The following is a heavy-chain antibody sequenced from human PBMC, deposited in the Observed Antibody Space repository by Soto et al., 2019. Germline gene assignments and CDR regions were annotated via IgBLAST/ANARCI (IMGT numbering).Heavy chain of an antibody. V-gene: IGHV3-30*18. CDR2: ISYDGSNK. D-gene: IGHD1-26*01. Sequence: QVQLVESGGGVVQPGRSLRLSCAASGFTFSSYGMHWVRQAPGKGLEWVAVISYDGSNKYYADSVKGRFTISRDNSKNTLYLQMNSLRAEDTAVYYCAKDLGVGTYGMDVWGQGTTVTVSS. J-gene: IGHJ6*02. CDR3: AKDLGVGTYGMDV. CDR1: GFTFSSYG.